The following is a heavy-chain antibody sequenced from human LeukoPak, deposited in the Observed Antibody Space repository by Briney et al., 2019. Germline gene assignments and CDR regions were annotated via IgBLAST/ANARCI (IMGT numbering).Heavy chain of an antibody. CDR2: IWYDGSNP. D-gene: IGHD3-10*01. CDR1: GSRFSSHG. Sequence: PGGSLRLSCAGSGSRFSSHGMHRVRQAPGKGLEWLGYIWYDGSNPDYVDPVKGRFTISRDNSKNTVYLQMNSLRAEDTAVYHCARFVGSDYTGSFDLWGQGTPVTVSS. CDR3: ARFVGSDYTGSFDL. V-gene: IGHV3-33*01. J-gene: IGHJ4*02.